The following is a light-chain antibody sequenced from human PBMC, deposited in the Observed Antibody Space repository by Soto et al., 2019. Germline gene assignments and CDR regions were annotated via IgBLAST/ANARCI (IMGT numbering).Light chain of an antibody. Sequence: DIVMTQTPLPLSVAPGQPASISCKSSQSLRYSDGKTYLYWYMQRPGQPPQLLISEVSNRFSGVPDRLSGSGSETDFTLKLSRVEAEDVGVYYCMQSLQLPLTFGGGTKVDIK. CDR2: EVS. CDR1: QSLRYSDGKTY. V-gene: IGKV2D-29*01. CDR3: MQSLQLPLT. J-gene: IGKJ4*01.